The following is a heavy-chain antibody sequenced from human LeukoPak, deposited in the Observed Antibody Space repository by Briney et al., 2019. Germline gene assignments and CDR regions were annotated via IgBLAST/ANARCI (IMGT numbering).Heavy chain of an antibody. D-gene: IGHD3-22*01. V-gene: IGHV3-48*01. J-gene: IGHJ4*02. CDR2: ISSSSSTI. CDR3: ARGYYYDSSAFAYYIDH. Sequence: GGSLRLSCAASGFTFSSYSKNWVRQAPGKGLEWVSYISSSSSTIYYADSVKGRFTISRDNAKNSLYLQMSSLRAEDTAVYYCARGYYYDSSAFAYYIDHWGQGTLVTVSS. CDR1: GFTFSSYS.